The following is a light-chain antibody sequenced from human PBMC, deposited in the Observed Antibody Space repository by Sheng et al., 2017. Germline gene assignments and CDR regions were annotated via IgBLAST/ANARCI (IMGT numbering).Light chain of an antibody. CDR1: TTDIGNYNY. CDR2: EVS. CDR3: SSYRNSITFRV. J-gene: IGLJ3*02. Sequence: QSALTQPASVSGSPGQSITISCTGTTTDIGNYNYVSWYQQHPGKAPKLMIFEVSNRPSGVSNRFSGSKSGNTASLTISGLQAEDEADYYCSSYRNSITFRVFGGGTKLTVL. V-gene: IGLV2-14*01.